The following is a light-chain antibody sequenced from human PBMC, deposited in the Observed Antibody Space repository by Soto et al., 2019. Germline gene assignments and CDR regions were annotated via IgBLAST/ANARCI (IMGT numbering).Light chain of an antibody. Sequence: MVWPQFPGTLSLSPGERATLSCRASQSLSSTYSAWYHQKPAQAPSLLIYGASSRATGLPDRFSGSGSGTDFTLTISSREPEDFGVYYCQLYGSSRALGQRTKVDI. V-gene: IGKV3-20*01. CDR3: QLYGSSRA. CDR1: QSLSSTY. CDR2: GAS. J-gene: IGKJ1*01.